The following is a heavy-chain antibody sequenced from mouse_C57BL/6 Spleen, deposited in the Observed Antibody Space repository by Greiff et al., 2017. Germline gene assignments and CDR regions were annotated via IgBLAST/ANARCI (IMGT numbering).Heavy chain of an antibody. Sequence: QVQLKESGAELVRPGTSVKVSCKASGYAFTNYLIEWVKQRPGQGLEWIGVINPGSGGTNYNEKFKGKATLTADKSSSTAYMQLSSLTSEDSAVYFCARNLDRDYAMDYWGQGTSVTVSS. CDR1: GYAFTNYL. CDR3: ARNLDRDYAMDY. D-gene: IGHD3-3*01. V-gene: IGHV1-54*01. CDR2: INPGSGGT. J-gene: IGHJ4*01.